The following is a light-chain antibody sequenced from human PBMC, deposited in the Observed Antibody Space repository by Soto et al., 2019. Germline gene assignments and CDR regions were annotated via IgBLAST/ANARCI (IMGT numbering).Light chain of an antibody. CDR3: ATWDGGLTPQGV. CDR1: TSNIGKYY. J-gene: IGLJ1*01. CDR2: DNN. Sequence: QSVLSQPPSVSAAPGQRGTISCSGSTSNIGKYYVSWYQQVPGTAPRLLIYDNNQRPSGIPDRFSGSKSGTSATLAITGLQPGDEADYYCATWDGGLTPQGVFGTGTKVTVL. V-gene: IGLV1-51*01.